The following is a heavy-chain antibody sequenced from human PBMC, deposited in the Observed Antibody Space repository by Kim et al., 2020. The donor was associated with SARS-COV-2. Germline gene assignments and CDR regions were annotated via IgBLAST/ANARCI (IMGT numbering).Heavy chain of an antibody. D-gene: IGHD6-19*01. J-gene: IGHJ6*02. CDR3: ARAGMGYYYYGMDV. Sequence: QKFQGRVTITADECTSTAYMELSSLRSEDTAVYYCARAGMGYYYYGMDVWGQGTTVTVSS. V-gene: IGHV1-69*01.